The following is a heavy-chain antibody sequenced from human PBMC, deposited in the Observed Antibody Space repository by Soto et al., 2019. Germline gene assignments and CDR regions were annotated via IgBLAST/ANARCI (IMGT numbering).Heavy chain of an antibody. D-gene: IGHD6-6*01. J-gene: IGHJ3*02. CDR3: VRDRTEYGSYGSSYYDVFDI. V-gene: IGHV3-30-3*01. Sequence: QVQLVESGGGVVQPGRSLRLSCAASGFTFSNYAMHWVRQAPGKGLEWVTVISSDGNNKYYADSVKGRFTISRDNAKNSLHLQMYSLRAEDTAVYYCVRDRTEYGSYGSSYYDVFDIWGQGTKVTVSS. CDR1: GFTFSNYA. CDR2: ISSDGNNK.